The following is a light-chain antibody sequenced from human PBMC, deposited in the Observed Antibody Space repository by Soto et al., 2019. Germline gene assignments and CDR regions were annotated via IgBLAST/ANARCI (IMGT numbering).Light chain of an antibody. CDR3: QSYDSSLSGYVV. CDR1: SSNIGAGYD. CDR2: GNS. J-gene: IGLJ2*01. Sequence: QSVLTQPPSVSGAPGQRVTISCTGSSSNIGAGYDVHWSQQLPGTAPKLLIYGNSNRPSGVPDRFSGSKSGTSASLAITGLQAEDEAYYSCQSYDSSLSGYVVFGGGTKLTVL. V-gene: IGLV1-40*01.